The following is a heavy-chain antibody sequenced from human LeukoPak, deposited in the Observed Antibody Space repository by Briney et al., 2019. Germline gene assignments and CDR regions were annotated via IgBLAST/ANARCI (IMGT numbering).Heavy chain of an antibody. CDR1: GGSISSSSYY. Sequence: SETLSLTCTVSGGSISSSSYYWGWIRQPPGKGLEWIGSIYYSGSTYYNPSLKSRVTISVDTSKNQFSLKLSSVTAADTAVYYCARLDETAAGTIFDYWGQGTLVTVSS. CDR3: ARLDETAAGTIFDY. V-gene: IGHV4-39*07. D-gene: IGHD6-13*01. J-gene: IGHJ4*02. CDR2: IYYSGST.